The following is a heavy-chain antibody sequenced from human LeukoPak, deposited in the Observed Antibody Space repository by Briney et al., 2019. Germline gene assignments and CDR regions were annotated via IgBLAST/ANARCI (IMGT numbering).Heavy chain of an antibody. CDR2: INSDGSST. V-gene: IGHV3-74*01. Sequence: GGSLRLSCAASGFTFSSYWMHWVRQAPGKGLVWVSRINSDGSSTSYADSVKGRFTISRDNAKNTLYLQMNSLRAEDTAVYYCARARWVLVGATTFDYWGQGTLVTVSS. CDR1: GFTFSSYW. D-gene: IGHD1-26*01. J-gene: IGHJ4*02. CDR3: ARARWVLVGATTFDY.